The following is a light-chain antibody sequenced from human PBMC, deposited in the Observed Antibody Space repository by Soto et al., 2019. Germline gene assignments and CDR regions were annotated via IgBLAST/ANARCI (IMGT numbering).Light chain of an antibody. CDR1: QNVNNK. CDR2: GAS. CDR3: QQYNDWPPWT. V-gene: IGKV3-15*01. J-gene: IGKJ1*01. Sequence: EIVMTQSPATLSVSPGERATLSCRASQNVNNKLAWYQQKPGQAPRLLIYGASTRATDIPARFSGSGSGTEFTLTISSPQSEDVALYYCQQYNDWPPWTFGQGTKVEIK.